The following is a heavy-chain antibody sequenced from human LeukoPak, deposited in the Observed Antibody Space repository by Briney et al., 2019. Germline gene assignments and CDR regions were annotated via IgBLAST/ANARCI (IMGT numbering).Heavy chain of an antibody. CDR1: GGSLSGYY. CDR2: INHSGST. V-gene: IGHV4-34*01. J-gene: IGHJ3*02. D-gene: IGHD5-24*01. CDR3: ARPTIALLAFDI. Sequence: PSETLSLTCAVYGGSLSGYYWSWIRQPPGKGLEWIGEINHSGSTNYNPSLKSRVTISVDTSKNQFSLKLSSVTAADTAVYYCARPTIALLAFDIWGQGTMVTVSS.